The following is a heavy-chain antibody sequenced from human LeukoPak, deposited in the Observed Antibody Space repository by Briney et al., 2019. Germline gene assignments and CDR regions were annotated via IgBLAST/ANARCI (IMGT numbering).Heavy chain of an antibody. D-gene: IGHD2-8*01. Sequence: ASVKVSCKASGYTFTDYYMHWVRQAPGQGLEWMGRINPNSGGTNYAQKFQGRVTMTRDTSISTAYMELSRLRSDDTAVYYCARDPTRGVGYYYYYMDVWGKGTTVTVSS. V-gene: IGHV1-2*06. J-gene: IGHJ6*03. CDR3: ARDPTRGVGYYYYYMDV. CDR2: INPNSGGT. CDR1: GYTFTDYY.